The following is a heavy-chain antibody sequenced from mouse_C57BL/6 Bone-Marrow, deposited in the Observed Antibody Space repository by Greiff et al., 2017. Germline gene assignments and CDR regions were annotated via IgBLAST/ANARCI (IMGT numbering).Heavy chain of an antibody. CDR2: IDPEDGET. V-gene: IGHV14-2*01. J-gene: IGHJ2*01. CDR1: GFNIKDYY. CDR3: ARAGNYYFDY. D-gene: IGHD2-1*01. Sequence: EVQLQQSGAELVKPGASVKLSCTASGFNIKDYYMHWVKQRTEQGLEWIGRIDPEDGETKYAPKFPGKATITADTSSNTAYLQLSSLTSEDTAVYYCARAGNYYFDYWGQGTTLTVSS.